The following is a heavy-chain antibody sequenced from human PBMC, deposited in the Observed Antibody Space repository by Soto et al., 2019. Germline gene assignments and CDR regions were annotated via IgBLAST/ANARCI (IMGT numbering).Heavy chain of an antibody. CDR2: ISGSGGST. CDR1: GFTFSSYA. Sequence: GGSLRLSCTASGFTFSSYAMSWVRQAPGKGLEWVSAISGSGGSTYYADSVKGRFTISRDNSKNTLYLQMNSLRAKDTAVYYCAKDQPWGVNFDYWGQGTLVTVSS. V-gene: IGHV3-23*01. CDR3: AKDQPWGVNFDY. J-gene: IGHJ4*02. D-gene: IGHD3-16*01.